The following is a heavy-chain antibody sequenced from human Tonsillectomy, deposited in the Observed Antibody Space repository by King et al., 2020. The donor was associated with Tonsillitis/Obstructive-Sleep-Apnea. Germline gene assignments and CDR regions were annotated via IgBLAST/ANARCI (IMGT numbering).Heavy chain of an antibody. D-gene: IGHD3-22*01. CDR1: GFTFSSYA. V-gene: IGHV3-30*04. CDR3: ARDPLYYDTSGYYPYFDY. J-gene: IGHJ4*02. Sequence: QLVQSGGGVVQPGRSLRLSCAASGFTFSSYAMHWVRQAPGKGLEWVAVISYDGSNKYFADSVKGRFTISRDNSKNTLYLQMNILRAEDTAVYYCARDPLYYDTSGYYPYFDYWGQGTLVTVSS. CDR2: ISYDGSNK.